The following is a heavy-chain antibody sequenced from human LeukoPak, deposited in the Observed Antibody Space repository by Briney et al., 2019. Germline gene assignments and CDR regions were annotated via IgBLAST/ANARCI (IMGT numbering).Heavy chain of an antibody. CDR2: ISGSGGST. CDR1: GFTFSSYA. V-gene: IGHV3-23*01. J-gene: IGHJ6*02. Sequence: GGSLRLSCAASGFTFSSYAMSWVRQAPGKGLEWVSAISGSGGSTYYADSVKGRFTISRDNAKNSLYLQMNSLRAEDTALYYCAKSGYCSSTSCLYYYYGMDVWGQGTTVTVSS. D-gene: IGHD2-2*01. CDR3: AKSGYCSSTSCLYYYYGMDV.